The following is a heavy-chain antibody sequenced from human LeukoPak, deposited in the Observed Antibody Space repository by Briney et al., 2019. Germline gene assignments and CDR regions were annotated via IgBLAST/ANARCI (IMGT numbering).Heavy chain of an antibody. Sequence: SETLSLTCTVSGGSTRSSTYHWGWIRQPPGKGLEWLGSTYSSGSSYFNPSLRSRVTISMDTANNHFFLNLSSVTAADTAAYYCARGGQNRWFDPWGQGTLVTVSS. CDR1: GGSTRSSTYH. CDR3: ARGGQNRWFDP. J-gene: IGHJ5*02. D-gene: IGHD3-10*01. CDR2: TYSSGSS. V-gene: IGHV4-39*07.